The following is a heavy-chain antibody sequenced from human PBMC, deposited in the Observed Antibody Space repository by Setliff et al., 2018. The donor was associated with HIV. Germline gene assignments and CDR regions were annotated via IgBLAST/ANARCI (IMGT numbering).Heavy chain of an antibody. J-gene: IGHJ6*03. D-gene: IGHD6-6*01. CDR1: GYRFTSYA. Sequence: ASVKVSCKASGYRFTSYAISWVRQAPGQGLEWMGWINATSGNTTYAQNFQGRVTLTRDTSTSTVYMELSRLKSEDTAVYYCARDRERGQYSRSAVGGYYYYYMDVWGKGTTVTVSS. CDR2: INATSGNT. CDR3: ARDRERGQYSRSAVGGYYYYYMDV. V-gene: IGHV1-18*01.